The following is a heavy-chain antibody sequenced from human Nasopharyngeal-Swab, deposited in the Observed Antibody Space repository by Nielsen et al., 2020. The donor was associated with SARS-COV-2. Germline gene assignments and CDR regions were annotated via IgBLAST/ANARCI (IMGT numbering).Heavy chain of an antibody. CDR2: FKSKTDGGTT. V-gene: IGHV3-15*01. D-gene: IGHD3-10*01. Sequence: VRQAPGKGLELVGRFKSKTDGGTTDYAAPVKGRFTISRDDSKNTLYLQMNSLKTEDTAVYYCTTDRSLLWIGELWGEYFQHWGQGGLVTVSS. CDR3: TTDRSLLWIGELWGEYFQH. J-gene: IGHJ1*01.